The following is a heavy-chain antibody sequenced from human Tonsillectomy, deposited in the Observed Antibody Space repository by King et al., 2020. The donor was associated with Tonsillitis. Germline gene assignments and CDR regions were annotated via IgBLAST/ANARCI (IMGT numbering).Heavy chain of an antibody. V-gene: IGHV3-30-3*01. D-gene: IGHD3-3*01. J-gene: IGHJ6*02. CDR1: GFTFSSHA. CDR3: AGGSALRFLEWLSSLYYGMDV. CDR2: ISYDGSNK. Sequence: VQLVESGGGVGQPGRSLRLSCAASGFTFSSHAIHWVRQAPGKGLGWVAVISYDGSNKNYADSVKGRFTISRDNSKNTLYLQMNSLSAEDTAVYYCAGGSALRFLEWLSSLYYGMDVWGQGTTVTASS.